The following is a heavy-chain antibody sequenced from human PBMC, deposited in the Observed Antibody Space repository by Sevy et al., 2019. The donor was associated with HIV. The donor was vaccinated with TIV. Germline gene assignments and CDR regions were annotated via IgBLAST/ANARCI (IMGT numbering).Heavy chain of an antibody. Sequence: GGSLRLSCAASGFSYSSYGMHWVRQAPGKGLEWVAYIQYDGSNKDYADSVKGRFTISRDNSKNTLDLQMNSLRVEDTAVYYCVKEGGGEGGDHWGHGTLVTTPQ. J-gene: IGHJ4*01. D-gene: IGHD2-21*01. CDR3: VKEGGGEGGDH. CDR1: GFSYSSYG. V-gene: IGHV3-30*02. CDR2: IQYDGSNK.